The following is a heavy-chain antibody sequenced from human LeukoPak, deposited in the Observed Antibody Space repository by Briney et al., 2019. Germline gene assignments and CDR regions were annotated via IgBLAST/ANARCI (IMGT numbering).Heavy chain of an antibody. CDR2: IMPLFGTA. CDR3: ARDVHGDYGSGWFDP. D-gene: IGHD4-17*01. V-gene: IGHV1-69*05. J-gene: IGHJ5*02. CDR1: GGTFNNSA. Sequence: ASVKVSCKTSGGTFNNSAISWVRQAPGQGLEWLGGIMPLFGTAGYAQKFQGRVTITKDESTRTVYLDLTSLTSDDTAVYYCARDVHGDYGSGWFDPWGQGTLVSVSS.